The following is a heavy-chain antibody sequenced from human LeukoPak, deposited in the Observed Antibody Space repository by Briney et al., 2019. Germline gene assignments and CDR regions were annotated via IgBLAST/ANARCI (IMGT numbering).Heavy chain of an antibody. J-gene: IGHJ3*02. Sequence: WETLSLTCAVYGGSFSGYYWSWIRQPPGKGLEWIGEINHSGSTNYNPSLKSRVTISVDKSKNQFSLKLSSVTAADTAVYYCARDRYCSGGSCTWGDAFDIWGQGTMVTVSS. CDR3: ARDRYCSGGSCTWGDAFDI. V-gene: IGHV4-34*01. CDR1: GGSFSGYY. D-gene: IGHD2-15*01. CDR2: INHSGST.